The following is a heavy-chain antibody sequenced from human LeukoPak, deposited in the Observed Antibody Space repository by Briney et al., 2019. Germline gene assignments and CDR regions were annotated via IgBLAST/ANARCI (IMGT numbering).Heavy chain of an antibody. V-gene: IGHV1-2*04. J-gene: IGHJ3*02. D-gene: IGHD3-10*01. CDR2: INPNSGVT. CDR3: ARMGDSGSYGFDI. Sequence: ASVKVSCKASGYSFNDYYLHWVRQAPGQGLEWMAWINPNSGVTNYAQKFQGWVTMTGDTSISTAYMELSRLTSDDTAVYYCARMGDSGSYGFDIWGQGTMVTVSS. CDR1: GYSFNDYY.